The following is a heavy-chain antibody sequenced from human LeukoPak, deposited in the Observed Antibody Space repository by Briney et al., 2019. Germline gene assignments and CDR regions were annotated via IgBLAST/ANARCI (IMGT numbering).Heavy chain of an antibody. CDR1: GFTFSSYV. J-gene: IGHJ4*02. V-gene: IGHV3-23*01. CDR2: ISGGGGST. D-gene: IGHD5-12*01. Sequence: GGSLRLSCAASGFTFSSYVMSWVRQAPGKGLEWVSTISGGGGSTHYADSVKGRFTISRDNSKDTVFLQMNNLRVEDTAIYYCAREGGSCTSNSCSDYFDYWGQGTLVTVSS. CDR3: AREGGSCTSNSCSDYFDY.